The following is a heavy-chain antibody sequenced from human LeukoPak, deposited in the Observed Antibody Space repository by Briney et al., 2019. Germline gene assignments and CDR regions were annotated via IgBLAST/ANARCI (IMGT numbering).Heavy chain of an antibody. Sequence: GGSLRPSCAASGFTFSKYSMSWVRQAPGKGLEWVSSIGSSGSNTYYADSVKGRFTISRDNSKNTLSLQMNSLRADDTAVYYCAKDRPCTICSPSDYWGQGTLVTVSS. CDR3: AKDRPCTICSPSDY. V-gene: IGHV3-23*01. CDR2: IGSSGSNT. J-gene: IGHJ4*02. CDR1: GFTFSKYS. D-gene: IGHD2-2*01.